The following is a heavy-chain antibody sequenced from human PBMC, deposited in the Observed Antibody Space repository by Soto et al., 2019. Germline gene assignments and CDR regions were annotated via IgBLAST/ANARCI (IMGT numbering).Heavy chain of an antibody. Sequence: SETLSLTCTVSGGSISSGDYYWSWIRQPPGKGLEWIGYIYYSGSTYYNPSLKSRVTISVDTSENQFSLKLSSVTAADTAVYYCARGRYFDWAYYFDYWGQGTLVTVSS. D-gene: IGHD3-9*01. CDR1: GGSISSGDYY. J-gene: IGHJ4*02. CDR3: ARGRYFDWAYYFDY. CDR2: IYYSGST. V-gene: IGHV4-30-4*01.